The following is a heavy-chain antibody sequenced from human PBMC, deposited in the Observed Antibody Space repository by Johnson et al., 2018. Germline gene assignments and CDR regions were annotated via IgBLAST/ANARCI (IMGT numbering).Heavy chain of an antibody. Sequence: VQLVESGGGLVQPGGPLRISCAASGFTFSSYWMGWVRQAPGKGLEWVANIKQDGSEKYYVDSVKGRFTISRDNAKNSLYLQMNSLRAEDTAVYYGARNSLNKYYDSSGYRRFDAFDIWGQGTMVTDSS. CDR3: ARNSLNKYYDSSGYRRFDAFDI. CDR1: GFTFSSYW. CDR2: IKQDGSEK. D-gene: IGHD3-22*01. V-gene: IGHV3-7*01. J-gene: IGHJ3*02.